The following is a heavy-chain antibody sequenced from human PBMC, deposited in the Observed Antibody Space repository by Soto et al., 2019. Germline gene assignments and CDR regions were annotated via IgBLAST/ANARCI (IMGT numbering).Heavy chain of an antibody. D-gene: IGHD1-7*01. CDR1: GGSFTSNNW. V-gene: IGHV4-4*02. Sequence: QVPLQESGPGLVKPSGTLSLTCAVSGGSFTSNNWWTWVRQPPGQGLEWIGEIYRTGSTNYNPSLKSRVTISLDKSENQCSLKVTSLTAADTAVYYGASRDPGTSVDYWGQGTLVTVSS. CDR3: ASRDPGTSVDY. J-gene: IGHJ4*02. CDR2: IYRTGST.